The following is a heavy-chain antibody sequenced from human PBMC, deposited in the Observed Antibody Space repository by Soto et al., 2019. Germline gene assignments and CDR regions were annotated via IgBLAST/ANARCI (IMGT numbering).Heavy chain of an antibody. CDR1: GYTFTSYG. CDR2: ISAYNGNT. CDR3: ARATNYYDSSGYYDY. D-gene: IGHD3-22*01. J-gene: IGHJ4*02. V-gene: IGHV1-18*01. Sequence: GASVKVSCKASGYTFTSYGISWVRQAPEQGLEWMGWISAYNGNTNYAQKLQGRVTMTTDTSTSTAYMELRSLRSDDTAVYYCARATNYYDSSGYYDYWGQGTLVTVSS.